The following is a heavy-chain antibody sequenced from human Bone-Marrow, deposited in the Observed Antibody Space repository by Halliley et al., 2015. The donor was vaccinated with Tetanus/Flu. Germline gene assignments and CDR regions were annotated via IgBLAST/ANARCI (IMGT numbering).Heavy chain of an antibody. Sequence: TLSLTCAVYGGSFGDSGYYWNWCRQPPGKGLEWIWEIIPYGNINYNQSLQSRVTISVDTSKNQFSLKLSSVSAADTAVYYCARGHRVSNGWGTYYNYGMDAWGQGTAVSVSS. CDR3: ARGHRVSNGWGTYYNYGMDA. CDR2: IIPYGNI. CDR1: GGSFGDSGYY. V-gene: IGHV4-34*01. D-gene: IGHD6-19*01. J-gene: IGHJ6*02.